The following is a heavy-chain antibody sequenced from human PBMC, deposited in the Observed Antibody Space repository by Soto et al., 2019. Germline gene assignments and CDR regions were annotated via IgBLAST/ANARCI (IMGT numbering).Heavy chain of an antibody. CDR2: IRSKANNYAT. CDR3: TRRYSVDTTMVTWFDP. CDR1: GFTFSGSA. D-gene: IGHD5-18*01. V-gene: IGHV3-73*01. J-gene: IGHJ5*02. Sequence: GGSLRLSCAASGFTFSGSAMHWVRQASGKGLEWVGRIRSKANNYATAYAASVKGRFTISRDDSKNTAYLQMNSLKTEDTAVYYCTRRYSVDTTMVTWFDPCGQGTLVTVS.